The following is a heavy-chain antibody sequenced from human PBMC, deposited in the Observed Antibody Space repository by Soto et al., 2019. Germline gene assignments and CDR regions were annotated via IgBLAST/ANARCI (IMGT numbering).Heavy chain of an antibody. D-gene: IGHD2-2*01. J-gene: IGHJ3*02. CDR1: GYTFTDYW. Sequence: GESLKISCKGSGYTFTDYWIGWVRQMPGKGLEWMGIIHPRDSDIRYSPSFQGHITFSVDKSISTAYLKWSSLKASDTAMYYCARIADIVVVPAAMIDAFDIWGQGTMVTVSS. V-gene: IGHV5-51*06. CDR3: ARIADIVVVPAAMIDAFDI. CDR2: IHPRDSDI.